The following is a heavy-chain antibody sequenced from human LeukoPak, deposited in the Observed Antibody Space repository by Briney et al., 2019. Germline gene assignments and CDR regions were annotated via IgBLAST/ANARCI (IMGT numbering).Heavy chain of an antibody. CDR2: ISACNGNT. CDR1: GYTFTSYG. Sequence: ASVKVSCKASGYTFTSYGISWVRQAPGQGLEWMGWISACNGNTHYAQMLQGRVTMTTDTSTSTVYMELRSLRSDDTAVYYCARGSPPRRNYDSRGYYSYYFDYWGQGTLVTVSS. J-gene: IGHJ4*02. CDR3: ARGSPPRRNYDSRGYYSYYFDY. D-gene: IGHD3-22*01. V-gene: IGHV1-18*01.